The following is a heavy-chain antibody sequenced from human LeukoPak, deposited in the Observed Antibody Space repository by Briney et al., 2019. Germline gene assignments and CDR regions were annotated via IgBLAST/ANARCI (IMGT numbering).Heavy chain of an antibody. CDR1: GGSISGYY. Sequence: SETLSLTCTVSGGSISGYYWSWIRQPPGKGLEWIGYIYYSGSTNYNLSLQSRVTISVDTSKNQFSLILSSVTAADRAVYYCARKVRGYSYGRGIDYWGQGTLVTVSS. CDR2: IYYSGST. V-gene: IGHV4-59*08. CDR3: ARKVRGYSYGRGIDY. J-gene: IGHJ4*02. D-gene: IGHD5-18*01.